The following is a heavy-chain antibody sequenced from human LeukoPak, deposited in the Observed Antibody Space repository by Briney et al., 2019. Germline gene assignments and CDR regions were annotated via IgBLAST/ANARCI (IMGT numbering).Heavy chain of an antibody. J-gene: IGHJ4*02. CDR1: GFTFSTYW. CDR3: ARDSAGNDY. Sequence: GGSLRLSCAASGFTFSTYWMSWVRQAPGKGLEWVANIKQDGSEKYYVDSVKGRFTISRANAKNSLYLQMNSLRAGDTAMYYCARDSAGNDYWGQGTLVTVSS. CDR2: IKQDGSEK. D-gene: IGHD6-13*01. V-gene: IGHV3-7*01.